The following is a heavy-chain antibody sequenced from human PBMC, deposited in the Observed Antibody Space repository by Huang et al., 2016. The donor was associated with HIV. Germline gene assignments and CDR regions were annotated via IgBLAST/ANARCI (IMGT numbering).Heavy chain of an antibody. J-gene: IGHJ6*03. Sequence: QLLLQESGPGLVKPSEALALTCAVSGGSIRSSDYHWGWIRQPPGKGLEWIGSIYYKGSTHYSPSLKSRVTIAVDTSKNLFFLNLTSMTAADTAVYYCARHREGPVAYYSGWGSYLNYMDVWGRGRTVVVSS. CDR1: GGSIRSSDYH. V-gene: IGHV4-39*01. CDR3: ARHREGPVAYYSGWGSYLNYMDV. D-gene: IGHD3-10*01. CDR2: IYYKGST.